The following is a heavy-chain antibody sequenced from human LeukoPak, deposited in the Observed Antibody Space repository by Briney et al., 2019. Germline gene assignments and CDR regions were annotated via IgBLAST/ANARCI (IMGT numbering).Heavy chain of an antibody. D-gene: IGHD3-16*02. Sequence: GGSLRLSCAASGFTVSSSYMRWVRQAPGKGLEWVSVIYSGGSTYYTDSVKGRFTISRDNSKNALYLQMNSLRAEDTAVYYCARGPDRFDYWGQGTLVTVSS. CDR2: IYSGGST. CDR1: GFTVSSSY. V-gene: IGHV3-66*01. J-gene: IGHJ4*02. CDR3: ARGPDRFDY.